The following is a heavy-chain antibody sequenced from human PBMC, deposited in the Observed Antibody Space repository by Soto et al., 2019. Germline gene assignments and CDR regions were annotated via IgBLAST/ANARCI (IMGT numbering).Heavy chain of an antibody. CDR1: GVSISTGQYY. J-gene: IGHJ3*02. V-gene: IGHV4-30-4*01. CDR2: ISYTRST. Sequence: QVQLQESGPGLVKPSQTLYLTCSVSGVSISTGQYYWSWIRQSPRGGLQWIGYISYTRSTYYNPALKRRVSISADTTKIRFSLTLVNVTAADTGVYFCAIDNGDGYNEGAFDIWGQGTMVTFSS. CDR3: AIDNGDGYNEGAFDI. D-gene: IGHD2-21*01.